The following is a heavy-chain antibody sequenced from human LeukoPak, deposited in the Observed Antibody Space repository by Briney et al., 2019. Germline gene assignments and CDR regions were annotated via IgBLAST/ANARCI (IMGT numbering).Heavy chain of an antibody. CDR1: GGSISSSSYY. CDR2: IYYSGST. J-gene: IGHJ5*02. CDR3: ARVGVTPLPMYNWFDP. Sequence: SETLSLTCTVSGGSISSSSYYWGWIRQPPGKGLEWIGSIYYSGSTYYNPSLKSRVTISVDTSQNQFSLKLSSMTAADTAVYYCARVGVTPLPMYNWFDPWGQGTLVTVSS. D-gene: IGHD3-3*01. V-gene: IGHV4-39*01.